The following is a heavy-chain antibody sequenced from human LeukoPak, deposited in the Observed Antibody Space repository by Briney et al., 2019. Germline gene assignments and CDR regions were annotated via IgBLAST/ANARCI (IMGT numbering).Heavy chain of an antibody. D-gene: IGHD2-8*01. CDR2: ISSSGSTI. CDR1: GFTFSSYE. J-gene: IGHJ3*02. V-gene: IGHV3-48*03. CDR3: ARDLTPYCSNGICFDAFDI. Sequence: PGGSLRLSCAASGFTFSSYEMNWVRQAPGKGLEWVSYISSSGSTIYYADSVKGRFTISRDNAKNSLYLQMNSLRAEDTALYYCARDLTPYCSNGICFDAFDIWGQGTMVTVSS.